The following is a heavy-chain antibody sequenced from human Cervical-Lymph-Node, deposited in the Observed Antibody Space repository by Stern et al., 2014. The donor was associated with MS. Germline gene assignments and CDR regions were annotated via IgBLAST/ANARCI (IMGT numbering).Heavy chain of an antibody. D-gene: IGHD3-3*01. J-gene: IGHJ6*02. V-gene: IGHV3-30-3*01. CDR3: ARANYDFWSGYPDFHYYGMDV. CDR1: GFTFSGSA. CDR2: IPSGGSNK. Sequence: VQLVESGGGVVQPGRSLRLSCAASGFTFSGSAMPWVRQAPGHGLEWVAVIPSGGSNKYYADSVKGRFTISRDNSKNTLYLQMNSLRAEDTAVYYRARANYDFWSGYPDFHYYGMDVWGQGTTVTVSS.